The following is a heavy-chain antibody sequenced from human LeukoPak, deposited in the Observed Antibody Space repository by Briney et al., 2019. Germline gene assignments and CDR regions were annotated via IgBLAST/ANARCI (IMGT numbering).Heavy chain of an antibody. Sequence: PGGSLGLSCAASGFTFSSYGIHWVRQAPGKGLEWVAVISYDGSSKYYADSVKGRFTISRDNSKNTLYLQMNSLRAEDTAVYYCAKDQDDGTTVTTFDYWGQGTLVTVSS. CDR3: AKDQDDGTTVTTFDY. CDR1: GFTFSSYG. V-gene: IGHV3-30*18. J-gene: IGHJ4*02. D-gene: IGHD4-17*01. CDR2: ISYDGSSK.